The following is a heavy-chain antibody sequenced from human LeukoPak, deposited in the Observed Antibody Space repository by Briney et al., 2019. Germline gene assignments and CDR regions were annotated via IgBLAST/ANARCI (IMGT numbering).Heavy chain of an antibody. CDR2: TYYRSKWYN. J-gene: IGHJ4*02. CDR3: ARTTGHFDY. D-gene: IGHD2-8*02. V-gene: IGHV6-1*01. Sequence: SETLSLSCAISGDSVSGDSAGWNWIRQSPSKGLERLGRTYYRSKWYNEYAVSLKGRITITPDTSKNQFSLQLTSVAPEDTAVYYCARTTGHFDYWGQGTLVSVSS. CDR1: GDSVSGDSAG.